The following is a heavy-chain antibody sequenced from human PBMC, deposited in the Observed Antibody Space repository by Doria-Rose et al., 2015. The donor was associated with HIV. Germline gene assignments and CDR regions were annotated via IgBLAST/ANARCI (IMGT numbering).Heavy chain of an antibody. CDR2: IYSDDER. V-gene: IGHV2-26*01. CDR1: GVSLSSPGMG. D-gene: IGHD6-13*01. CDR3: ARIKSSRWYHKYYFDF. Sequence: SGPVLVKPTETLTLTCTVSGVSLSSPGMGVSWIRQPPGKALEWLANIYSDDERSYETSLKSRLTISRGTSKGQVVLAMTDMDPVDTATYYCARIKSSRWYHKYYFDFWGQGTLVIVSA. J-gene: IGHJ4*02.